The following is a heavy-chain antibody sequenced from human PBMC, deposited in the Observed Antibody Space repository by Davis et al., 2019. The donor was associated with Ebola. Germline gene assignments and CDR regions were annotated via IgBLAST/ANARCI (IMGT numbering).Heavy chain of an antibody. CDR3: ARGDGAFDI. V-gene: IGHV4-4*02. J-gene: IGHJ3*02. D-gene: IGHD5-24*01. Sequence: PGGSLRLSCAASGFTFSNAWMSWVRQAPGKGLEWIGEIYHSGSTNYNPSLKSRVTISVDRSKNQFSLKLSSVTAADTAVYYCARGDGAFDIWGQGTMVTVSS. CDR2: IYHSGST. CDR1: GFTFSNAW.